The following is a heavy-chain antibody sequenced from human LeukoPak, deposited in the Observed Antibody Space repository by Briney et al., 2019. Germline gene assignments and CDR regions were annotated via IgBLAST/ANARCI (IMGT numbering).Heavy chain of an antibody. D-gene: IGHD6-13*01. V-gene: IGHV3-11*05. CDR1: GLTLSVYY. CDR2: ISSTGSYT. CDR3: AKVSASSWLGAFDI. Sequence: KPGGSLRLSCEASGLTLSVYYMSWFRQAPGKGLEWIGYISSTGSYTTYADSVRGRFTISRDNAKSLLFLQMNSLRTEDTALYYCAKVSASSWLGAFDIWGQGTMVTVST. J-gene: IGHJ3*02.